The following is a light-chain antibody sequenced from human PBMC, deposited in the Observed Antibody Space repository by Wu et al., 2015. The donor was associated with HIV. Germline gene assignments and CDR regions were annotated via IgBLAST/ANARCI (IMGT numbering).Light chain of an antibody. Sequence: EIVMTQSPATLSVSPGERATLSCRASESVRSNLGWYQQKPDQAPRLLMYGASTRATGIPVRFSGSGSGTEFTLTISSMQSEDFAVYYCQQYNNWPHTFGQGTKLEIK. J-gene: IGKJ2*01. CDR2: GAS. CDR1: ESVRSN. CDR3: QQYNNWPHT. V-gene: IGKV3-15*01.